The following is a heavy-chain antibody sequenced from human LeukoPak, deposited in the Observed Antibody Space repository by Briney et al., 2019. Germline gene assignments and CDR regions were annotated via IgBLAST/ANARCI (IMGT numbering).Heavy chain of an antibody. CDR1: GFTFSNYW. D-gene: IGHD7-27*01. CDR3: AKSIPTGVDYSDY. Sequence: PGGSLRLSCAASGFTFSNYWMNWVRQAPGKGLEWVADIKQDGSEKYYVDSVKGRFTISRDNAKNSLYLQMNSLRAEDTAVYYCAKSIPTGVDYSDYWGQGTLVTVSS. J-gene: IGHJ4*02. V-gene: IGHV3-7*01. CDR2: IKQDGSEK.